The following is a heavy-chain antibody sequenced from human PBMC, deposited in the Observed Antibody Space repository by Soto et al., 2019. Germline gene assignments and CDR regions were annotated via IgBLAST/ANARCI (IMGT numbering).Heavy chain of an antibody. Sequence: GSLRLSCAASGFTSNNFWMYWVRQTPEKGLVWVSGINSDGTTTIYADSVKGRFTISRDNAKNTLYLQMNSLTVEDTAIYYCVRDIRWGQGTLVTVSS. CDR2: INSDGTTT. V-gene: IGHV3-74*01. CDR1: GFTSNNFW. J-gene: IGHJ4*02. CDR3: VRDIR.